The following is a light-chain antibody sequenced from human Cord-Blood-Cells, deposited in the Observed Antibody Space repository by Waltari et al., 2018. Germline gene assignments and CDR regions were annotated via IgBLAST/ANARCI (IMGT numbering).Light chain of an antibody. CDR2: DVS. V-gene: IGLV2-14*01. CDR1: SSDVGGYNY. J-gene: IGLJ1*01. Sequence: QSALTQPASVSGSPGQSITISCTGTSSDVGGYNYVSWYQQHPGKAPKLMIYDVSNRPSGVSNRFSGSKSGNTASLTIYGLQAEDEADYYCSSYTSSSTVFGTGTKVTGL. CDR3: SSYTSSSTV.